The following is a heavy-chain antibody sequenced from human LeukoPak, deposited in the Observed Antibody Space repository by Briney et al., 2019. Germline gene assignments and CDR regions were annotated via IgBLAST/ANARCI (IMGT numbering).Heavy chain of an antibody. CDR1: GFTFDDYG. J-gene: IGHJ4*02. CDR2: INWNGGST. D-gene: IGHD3-10*01. CDR3: ARDRQWFGELLGYYFDY. Sequence: GGSLRLSCAASGFTFDDYGMSWVRQAPGKGLEWVSGINWNGGSTGYADSVKGRFTISRDNAKNSLYLQMNSLRAEDTALYYCARDRQWFGELLGYYFDYWGQGTLVTVSS. V-gene: IGHV3-20*04.